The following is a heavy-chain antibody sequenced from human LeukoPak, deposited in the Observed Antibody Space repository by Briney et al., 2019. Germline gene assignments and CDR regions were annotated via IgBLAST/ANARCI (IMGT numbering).Heavy chain of an antibody. V-gene: IGHV1-8*01. J-gene: IGHJ4*02. CDR3: ARVTGSIDY. D-gene: IGHD1-26*01. CDR2: INLNSGNT. Sequence: GASVKVSCKASGYTFTSYDINWVRQAPGQGLEWMGWINLNSGNTGYAQNFQGRLTVTRDTSINTAYMELSTLRSEDTAIYCCARVTGSIDYWGQGTLVTVSS. CDR1: GYTFTSYD.